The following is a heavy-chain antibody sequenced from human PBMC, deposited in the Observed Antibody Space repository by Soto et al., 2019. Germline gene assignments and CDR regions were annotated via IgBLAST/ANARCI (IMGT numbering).Heavy chain of an antibody. J-gene: IGHJ4*02. CDR2: ISYDATNQ. CDR1: GFIFSQYV. CDR3: AREGVGPYDFWSGYYVH. V-gene: IGHV3-30-3*01. Sequence: QVQLVESGGGVVQPGRSLRLSCAASGFIFSQYVMHWVRQAPGKGLEWVAIISYDATNQYYADSVRGRFTISRDNSNSTVYRQMNRLSAEDTAVYYCAREGVGPYDFWSGYYVHWGQGTLVTVSS. D-gene: IGHD3-3*01.